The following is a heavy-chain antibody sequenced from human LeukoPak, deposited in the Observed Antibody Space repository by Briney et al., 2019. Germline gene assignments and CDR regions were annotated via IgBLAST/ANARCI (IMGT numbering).Heavy chain of an antibody. Sequence: GASVKVSCKASGGTFSSYAISWVRQAPGQGPEWMGRIIPILGIANYAQKFQGRVTITADKSTSTAYMELSSLRSEDTAVYYCARDPSYSSGWGNYYFDYWGQGTLVTVSS. CDR1: GGTFSSYA. V-gene: IGHV1-69*04. CDR3: ARDPSYSSGWGNYYFDY. D-gene: IGHD6-19*01. J-gene: IGHJ4*02. CDR2: IIPILGIA.